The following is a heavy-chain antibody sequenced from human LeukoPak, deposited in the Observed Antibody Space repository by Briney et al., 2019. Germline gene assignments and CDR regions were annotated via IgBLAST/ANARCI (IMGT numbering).Heavy chain of an antibody. Sequence: PGGSLRLSCAASGFTFSSYAMHWVRQAPGKGLERVTFIRYDGSTKYYADSVKGRFTISRDNSKNMLYLQMNSLRAEDTAVYYCAKDFLLQGKWFGELSPGYFDYWGQGTLVTVSS. CDR2: IRYDGSTK. D-gene: IGHD3-10*01. V-gene: IGHV3-30*02. CDR3: AKDFLLQGKWFGELSPGYFDY. J-gene: IGHJ4*02. CDR1: GFTFSSYA.